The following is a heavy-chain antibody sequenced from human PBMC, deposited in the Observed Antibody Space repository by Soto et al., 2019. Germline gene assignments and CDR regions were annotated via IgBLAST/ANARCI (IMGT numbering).Heavy chain of an antibody. J-gene: IGHJ4*02. V-gene: IGHV1-18*01. CDR1: GFRFSSDD. D-gene: IGHD5-12*01. CDR2: INTHNGKT. Sequence: QVQLVQSGAEVRKPGASVKVSCKASGFRFSSDDMSWVRQAPGQGLEWMGCINTHNGKTNYAQKFQGRVTMTTDTPTNIVYMELRSLRSDDSAVYYCARGGVRRGYENYWGQGTQVTVSS. CDR3: ARGGVRRGYENY.